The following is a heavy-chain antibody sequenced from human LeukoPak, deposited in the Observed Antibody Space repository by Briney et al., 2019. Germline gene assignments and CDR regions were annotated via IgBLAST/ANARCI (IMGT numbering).Heavy chain of an antibody. Sequence: GSLRLSCAASGFTFSNYGMHWVRQAPGKGLEWVAIISYDGSNQYYTDSVKGRFTISRDNSKNTLYLQMNSLRAEDTAVYYCAKHRSGLNWYFDLWGRGTLVTVSS. CDR2: ISYDGSNQ. CDR3: AKHRSGLNWYFDL. D-gene: IGHD6-19*01. CDR1: GFTFSNYG. V-gene: IGHV3-30*18. J-gene: IGHJ2*01.